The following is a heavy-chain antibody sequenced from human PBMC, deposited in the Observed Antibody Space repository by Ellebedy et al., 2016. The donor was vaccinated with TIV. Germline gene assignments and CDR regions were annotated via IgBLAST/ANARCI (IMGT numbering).Heavy chain of an antibody. Sequence: GESLKISCAGSGFTFNDFWMSWVRQAPGKGLEWVASIQQDGGEKDYVDSVKGRFTISRDNAKNSLYLQMNSLRADDTAVYYCTRDGSGTMNYWGQGTLVTVSA. J-gene: IGHJ4*02. D-gene: IGHD1-1*01. V-gene: IGHV3-7*01. CDR3: TRDGSGTMNY. CDR1: GFTFNDFW. CDR2: IQQDGGEK.